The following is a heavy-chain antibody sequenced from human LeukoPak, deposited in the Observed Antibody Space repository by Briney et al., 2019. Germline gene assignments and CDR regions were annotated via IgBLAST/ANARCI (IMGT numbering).Heavy chain of an antibody. CDR1: GFPFSNYA. CDR3: AKEAGRWIQLWFYFDY. V-gene: IGHV3-23*01. CDR2: ISGSGGST. J-gene: IGHJ4*02. Sequence: GGSLRLSCAVSGFPFSNYAMSWVRQAPGKGLEWVSAISGSGGSTYYADSVKGRFTISRDNSKNTLYLQMNSLRAEDTAVYYCAKEAGRWIQLWFYFDYWGQGTQVTVSS. D-gene: IGHD5-18*01.